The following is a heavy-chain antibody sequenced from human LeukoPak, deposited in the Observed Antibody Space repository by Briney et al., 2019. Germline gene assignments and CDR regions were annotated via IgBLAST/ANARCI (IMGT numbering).Heavy chain of an antibody. J-gene: IGHJ4*02. D-gene: IGHD1-1*01. CDR1: GFTLNDYW. V-gene: IGHV3-74*01. CDR3: ARRTVTGTYDY. Sequence: PGGSLRLSCAASGFTLNDYWMHWVRQAQGKGLLWVSRINTDGSSTDYADSVKGRFTISRDNAKNTLYLQMDSPRAEDSAVYYWARRTVTGTYDYWGQGTLVTAS. CDR2: INTDGSST.